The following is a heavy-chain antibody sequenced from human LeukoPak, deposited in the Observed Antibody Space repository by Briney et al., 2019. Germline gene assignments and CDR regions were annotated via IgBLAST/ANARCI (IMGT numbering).Heavy chain of an antibody. CDR3: ARGATDVTRWFDP. D-gene: IGHD1-1*01. V-gene: IGHV3-7*01. Sequence: PGGSLRLSCAASGFTFSRYWMSWVRQAPGKGLEWVANIKQDGSEKYYVDSVKGRFTISRDNAKNSLYLQMNGLRAEDTAVYYCARGATDVTRWFDPWGQGTRVTVSS. CDR1: GFTFSRYW. CDR2: IKQDGSEK. J-gene: IGHJ5*02.